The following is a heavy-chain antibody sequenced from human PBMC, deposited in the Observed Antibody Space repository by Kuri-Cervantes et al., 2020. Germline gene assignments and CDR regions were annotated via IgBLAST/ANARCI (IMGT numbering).Heavy chain of an antibody. V-gene: IGHV4-59*01. CDR3: ARVDYDSSGYYYGPGPIDY. Sequence: GSLRLSCTVSGDSISTFYCSWIRQPPGKGLEWIGYIYYSGSTNYNPSLKSRVTISVDTSKNQFSLKLSSVTAADTAVYYCARVDYDSSGYYYGPGPIDYWGQGTLVTVSS. D-gene: IGHD3-22*01. CDR1: GDSISTFY. CDR2: IYYSGST. J-gene: IGHJ4*02.